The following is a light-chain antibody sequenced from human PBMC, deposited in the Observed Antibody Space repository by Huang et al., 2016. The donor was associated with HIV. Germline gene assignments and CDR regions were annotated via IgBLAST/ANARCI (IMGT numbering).Light chain of an antibody. V-gene: IGKV1-12*01. CDR1: QGIINW. J-gene: IGKJ5*01. CDR2: AAS. Sequence: DIQMTQSPSSVSASVGDVVTITCLATQGIINWLAWYQQKPGKAPHLLIYAASTLLSGAPSRFSGGGSGTEFTLTITDLQPEDFATYYCQQSHIFPFTFGQGTRLEIK. CDR3: QQSHIFPFT.